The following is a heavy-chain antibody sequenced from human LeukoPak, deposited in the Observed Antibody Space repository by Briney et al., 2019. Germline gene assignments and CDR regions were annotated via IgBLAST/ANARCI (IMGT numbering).Heavy chain of an antibody. V-gene: IGHV1-8*01. CDR1: GYTFTSYD. J-gene: IGHJ6*02. CDR3: ARELSSGWSPRVLNYYYYGMDV. CDR2: MNPNSGNT. Sequence: ASVKVSCKASGYTFTSYDINWVRQATGQGLEWMGWMNPNSGNTGYAQKFQGRVTMTRNTSISTAYMELSSLRSEDTAVYYCARELSSGWSPRVLNYYYYGMDVWGQGTTVTVSS. D-gene: IGHD6-19*01.